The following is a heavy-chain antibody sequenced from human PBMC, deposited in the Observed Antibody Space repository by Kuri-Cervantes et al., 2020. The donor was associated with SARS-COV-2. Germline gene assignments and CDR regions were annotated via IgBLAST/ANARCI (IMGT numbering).Heavy chain of an antibody. Sequence: SETLSLTCTVSGGSISSSSYYWGWIRQPPGKGQEWIGSIYYSGSTYYNPSLKSRVTISVDTSKNQFSLKLSSVTAADTAVYYCARLGGVVGSYYYMDVWGKGTTVTVSS. CDR1: GGSISSSSYY. D-gene: IGHD1-26*01. V-gene: IGHV4-39*07. J-gene: IGHJ6*03. CDR2: IYYSGST. CDR3: ARLGGVVGSYYYMDV.